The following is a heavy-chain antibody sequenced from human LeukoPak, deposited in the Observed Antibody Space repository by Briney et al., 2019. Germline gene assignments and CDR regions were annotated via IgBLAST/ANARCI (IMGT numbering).Heavy chain of an antibody. J-gene: IGHJ4*02. D-gene: IGHD3-22*01. Sequence: ASVKVSCKASGGTFSSYAISWVRQAPGQGLEWMGRIIPILGIANYAQKFQGRVTITADKSTSTAYMELSSLRSEDTAVYYCARVPYYYDSSGYDYWGQGTLVTVSS. CDR1: GGTFSSYA. CDR2: IIPILGIA. CDR3: ARVPYYYDSSGYDY. V-gene: IGHV1-69*04.